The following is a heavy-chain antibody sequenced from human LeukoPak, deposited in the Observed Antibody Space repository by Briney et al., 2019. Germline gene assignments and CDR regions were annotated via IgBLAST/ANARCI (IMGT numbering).Heavy chain of an antibody. D-gene: IGHD6-19*01. J-gene: IGHJ4*02. CDR2: ITSSISTI. Sequence: KSGGSLRLSCAASGFPFSSYSMNWVRQAPGKGLEWISYITSSISTIYYADSVKGRFTISRDNAKNSLYLQMNSLRAEDTAVYYCARETVAGTFDYWGQGTLVTVSS. CDR1: GFPFSSYS. V-gene: IGHV3-48*04. CDR3: ARETVAGTFDY.